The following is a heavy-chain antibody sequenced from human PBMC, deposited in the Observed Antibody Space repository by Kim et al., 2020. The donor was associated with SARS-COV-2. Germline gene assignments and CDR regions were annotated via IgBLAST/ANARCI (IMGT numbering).Heavy chain of an antibody. CDR3: AKEFIFRSNPRGGFDY. D-gene: IGHD3-3*02. V-gene: IGHV3-9*01. J-gene: IGHJ4*02. Sequence: DSVQGRFTNSRDNAKDSLYLQMNSLRAEDTALYYCAKEFIFRSNPRGGFDYWGQGTLVTVSS.